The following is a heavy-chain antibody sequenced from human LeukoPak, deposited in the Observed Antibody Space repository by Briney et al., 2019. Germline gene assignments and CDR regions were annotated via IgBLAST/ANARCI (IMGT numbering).Heavy chain of an antibody. CDR2: IYGVGIT. Sequence: GGSLRLSCAASGFSVSSRINYMSWVRQAPGMGLQWVSVIYGVGITYYADSVGGRFTFSRDISKNTVYLQMNSLRAEDTAVYYCAKWGCSGGSCYPFDYWGQGTLVTVSS. D-gene: IGHD2-15*01. CDR1: GFSVSSRINY. J-gene: IGHJ4*02. V-gene: IGHV3-53*01. CDR3: AKWGCSGGSCYPFDY.